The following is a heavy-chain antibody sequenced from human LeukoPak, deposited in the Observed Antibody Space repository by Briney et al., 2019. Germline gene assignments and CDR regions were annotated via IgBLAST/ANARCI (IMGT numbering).Heavy chain of an antibody. Sequence: GGSLSRSCAASGFTFSSYAMSWVRQAPGKGLEWVSAISGSGGSTYYADSVKGQFTISRDNSKNTLYLQMNSLRAEDTAVYYCAKNGYCSSTSCYVHNNWFDRWGQGTLVTVSS. CDR2: ISGSGGST. J-gene: IGHJ5*02. V-gene: IGHV3-23*01. CDR1: GFTFSSYA. CDR3: AKNGYCSSTSCYVHNNWFDR. D-gene: IGHD2-2*01.